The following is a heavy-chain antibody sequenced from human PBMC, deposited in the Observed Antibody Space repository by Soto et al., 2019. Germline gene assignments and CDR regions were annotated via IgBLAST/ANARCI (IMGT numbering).Heavy chain of an antibody. J-gene: IGHJ6*02. CDR1: GGTFSSYA. CDR3: ARVSGSGWLYGMDV. D-gene: IGHD6-19*01. CDR2: IIPIFGTA. V-gene: IGHV1-69*01. Sequence: QVQLVQSGAEVKKPGSSVKVSCKASGGTFSSYAISWVRQAPGQGLEWMGGIIPIFGTANYAQKFQGRVTITADESTSIAYMELSSLRSEDTAVYYCARVSGSGWLYGMDVWGQGTTVTVSS.